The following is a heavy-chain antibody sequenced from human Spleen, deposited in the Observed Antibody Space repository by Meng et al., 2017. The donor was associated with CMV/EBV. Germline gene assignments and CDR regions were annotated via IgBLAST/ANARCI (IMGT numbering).Heavy chain of an antibody. V-gene: IGHV4-59*01. D-gene: IGHD2-2*01. J-gene: IGHJ5*02. CDR1: GGSISSYY. Sequence: GSLRLSCTVSGGSISSYYWSWIRQPPGKGLEWIGYIYHSGTNYNPSLKSRVTISVDTSKNQFSLKLSSVTAADTAVYHCAREAYCGGTSCYRGFDPWGQGTLVTVSS. CDR3: AREAYCGGTSCYRGFDP. CDR2: IYHSGT.